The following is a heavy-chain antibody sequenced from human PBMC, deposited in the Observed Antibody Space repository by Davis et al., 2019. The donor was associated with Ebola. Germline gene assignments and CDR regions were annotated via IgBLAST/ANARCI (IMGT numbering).Heavy chain of an antibody. CDR2: IYYCGST. V-gene: IGHV4-59*01. D-gene: IGHD4-11*01. CDR1: GCSISSYY. Sequence: MPSETLSLTCTVSGCSISSYYWSWIRQPPGKGLEWIGYIYYCGSTNYNPSLKSRVTLSVDTSKNQFSLKLSSMTAADTAVYYCARDRHYSNYGGWDYWGQGTLVTVSS. J-gene: IGHJ4*02. CDR3: ARDRHYSNYGGWDY.